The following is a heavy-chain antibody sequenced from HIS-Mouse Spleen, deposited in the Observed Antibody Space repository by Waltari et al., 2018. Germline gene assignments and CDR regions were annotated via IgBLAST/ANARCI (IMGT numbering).Heavy chain of an antibody. V-gene: IGHV4-38-2*02. CDR3: ARITYYYDSSGPLNWFDP. CDR1: GYSISSGYY. Sequence: QVQLQESGPGLVKPSETLSLTCTVSGYSISSGYYWGWIRQPPGRGLEWIGSIYHSGITYYSPSLKSRVTISVETPKNQFSRKLSSVTAADTAVYYCARITYYYDSSGPLNWFDPWGQGTLVTVSS. D-gene: IGHD3-22*01. J-gene: IGHJ5*02. CDR2: IYHSGIT.